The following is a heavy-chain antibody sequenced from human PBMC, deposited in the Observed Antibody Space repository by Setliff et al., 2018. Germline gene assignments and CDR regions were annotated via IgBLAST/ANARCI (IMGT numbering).Heavy chain of an antibody. D-gene: IGHD3-3*01. V-gene: IGHV1-18*01. CDR1: GYNFISYG. CDR3: ARVPRLEWVVPTFDN. J-gene: IGHJ4*02. Sequence: ASVKVSCKASGYNFISYGISWVRQAPGQGLEWMGWISAYTGKTDYAQNFQGRVTMTTDTSTSTAYMELRSLRSDDTAVYFCARVPRLEWVVPTFDNWGQGTLVTVSS. CDR2: ISAYTGKT.